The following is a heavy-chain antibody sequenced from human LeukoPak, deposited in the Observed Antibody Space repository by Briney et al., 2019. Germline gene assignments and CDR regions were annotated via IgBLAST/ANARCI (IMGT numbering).Heavy chain of an antibody. CDR2: INHSGST. CDR1: GGSFSGYY. D-gene: IGHD3-3*01. CDR3: ARAGDDFWSGYYHFDY. V-gene: IGHV4-34*01. J-gene: IGHJ4*02. Sequence: PSETLSLTCAVYGGSFSGYYWCWIRQPPGKGLEWIGEINHSGSTNYNPSLKSRVTISVDTSKNQFSLKLSSVTAADTAVYYCARAGDDFWSGYYHFDYWGQGTLVTVSS.